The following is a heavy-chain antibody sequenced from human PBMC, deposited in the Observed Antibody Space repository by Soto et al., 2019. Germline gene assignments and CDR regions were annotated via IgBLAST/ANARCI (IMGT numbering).Heavy chain of an antibody. J-gene: IGHJ6*03. Sequence: SETLSLTCTVSGDSISDDYWTWIRQPPGKALEWIGYIYYSGSTSYNPSFKSRVTISVDTSKTQFSLKLSSGTAADTAVYYCARVRTTLDFYYYYMDVWGIGTTVTVSS. CDR1: GDSISDDY. D-gene: IGHD2-2*01. CDR3: ARVRTTLDFYYYYMDV. CDR2: IYYSGST. V-gene: IGHV4-59*08.